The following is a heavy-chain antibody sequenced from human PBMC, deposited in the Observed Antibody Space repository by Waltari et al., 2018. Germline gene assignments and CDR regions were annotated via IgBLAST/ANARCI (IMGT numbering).Heavy chain of an antibody. CDR3: ARRVSTGWQYNYFDY. J-gene: IGHJ4*02. D-gene: IGHD6-25*01. V-gene: IGHV4-38-2*01. CDR2: MHHRWTT. Sequence: QVQLQESGPGLVKPSETLSLTCAVSGYSISSGYYWSWIRQHPGEGLEWIGCMHHRWTTYYNPSLKSRVTISVDTAKNQFSRKLSSVTAADTAVYYCARRVSTGWQYNYFDYWGQGTPVTVSS. CDR1: GYSISSGYY.